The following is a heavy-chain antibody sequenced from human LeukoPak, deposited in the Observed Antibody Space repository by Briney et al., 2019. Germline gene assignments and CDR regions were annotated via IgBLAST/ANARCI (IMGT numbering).Heavy chain of an antibody. CDR1: GFTFSNYG. CDR2: ISYDGSNK. J-gene: IGHJ4*02. CDR3: AKDQSCSSTSCYALDY. V-gene: IGHV3-30*18. D-gene: IGHD2-2*01. Sequence: GGSLRLSCAASGFTFSNYGMHWVRQAPGKGLEWVAVISYDGSNKYYADSVKGRFTISRDNSKNTLYLQMNSLRAEDTAVYYCAKDQSCSSTSCYALDYWGQGTLVTVSS.